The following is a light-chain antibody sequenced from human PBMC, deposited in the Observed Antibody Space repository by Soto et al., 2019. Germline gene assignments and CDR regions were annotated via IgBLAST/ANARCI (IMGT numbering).Light chain of an antibody. V-gene: IGLV2-14*01. CDR1: SSDVGGYKD. CDR3: TSYTSSSTVL. Sequence: QSALTQPASVSGSPGQSITISCTGTSSDVGGYKDVSWYQQHPGKAPKLMIYDVSNRPSGISNRFSCSKSGNTASLTIFGLHAEDEDDYYCTSYTSSSTVLFGGGTKVTVL. J-gene: IGLJ3*02. CDR2: DVS.